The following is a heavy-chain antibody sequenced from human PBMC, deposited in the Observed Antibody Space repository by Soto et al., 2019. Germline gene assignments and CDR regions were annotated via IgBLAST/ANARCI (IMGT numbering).Heavy chain of an antibody. CDR3: ANYYDSSGYPHGFFQH. CDR2: IGGRDDST. D-gene: IGHD3-22*01. CDR1: GLTSSNYA. V-gene: IGHV3-23*01. J-gene: IGHJ1*01. Sequence: EAQLLESGGGLVQPGGFLRLSCATSGLTSSNYAMSWVRQAPGKGLEWVSSIGGRDDSTYYAESVQGRFTISRDISKNALYLHMNSLRVDDTAIYYCANYYDSSGYPHGFFQHWGQGTLVTVSS.